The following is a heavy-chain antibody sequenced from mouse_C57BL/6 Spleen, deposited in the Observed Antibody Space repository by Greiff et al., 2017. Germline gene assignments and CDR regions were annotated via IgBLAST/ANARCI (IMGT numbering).Heavy chain of an antibody. CDR3: ARNEGYYGSSLSYDMDD. V-gene: IGHV1-50*01. CDR2: LDPGDGSI. J-gene: IGHJ4*01. D-gene: IGHD1-1*01. CDR1: GYTFTGYC. Sequence: QVHVKQPGAELVKPGASVKLSCKASGYTFTGYCIQWVKQRPGQGLEWIGALDPGDGSINYNEKFKGKATLTADTSSSTAYMQLSRLTSEDSAVYYCARNEGYYGSSLSYDMDDWGTGTSVTVSS.